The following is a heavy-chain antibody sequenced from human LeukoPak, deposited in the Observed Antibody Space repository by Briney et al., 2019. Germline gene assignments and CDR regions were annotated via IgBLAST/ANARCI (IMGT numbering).Heavy chain of an antibody. Sequence: APAKISCKASGGTFRNYATNWVRQAPGQGLEWMGGIIPIFGTANYARRFQGRVTITADESTSTVYMELSSLRSEDTATYYCARGGLDYDILTGYCFWGQGTLVTVSS. D-gene: IGHD3-9*01. CDR2: IIPIFGTA. J-gene: IGHJ4*02. CDR3: ARGGLDYDILTGYCF. V-gene: IGHV1-69*13. CDR1: GGTFRNYA.